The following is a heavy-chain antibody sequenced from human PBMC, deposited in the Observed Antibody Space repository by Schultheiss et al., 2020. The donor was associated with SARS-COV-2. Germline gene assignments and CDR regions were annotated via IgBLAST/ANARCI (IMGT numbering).Heavy chain of an antibody. V-gene: IGHV4-61*02. J-gene: IGHJ6*02. CDR2: IYTSGST. D-gene: IGHD1-20*01. Sequence: SQTLSLTCTVSRGSISSGSYYWSWIRQPPGKGLEWIGRIYTSGSTNYNPSLKSRVTMSVDTSKNQFSLKLSSVTAADTAVYYCARARGITGSNKVYGMDVWGQGTTVTVSS. CDR1: RGSISSGSYY. CDR3: ARARGITGSNKVYGMDV.